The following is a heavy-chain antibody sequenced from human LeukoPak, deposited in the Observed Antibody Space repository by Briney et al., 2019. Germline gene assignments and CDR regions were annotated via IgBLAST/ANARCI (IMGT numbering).Heavy chain of an antibody. D-gene: IGHD3-22*01. CDR1: VSSTSRSSYY. V-gene: IGHV4-39*01. CDR3: ARTLYYYDSSGYKDAFDI. CDR2: IYYSGST. J-gene: IGHJ3*02. Sequence: SETLTLTRALSVSSTSRSSYYWGRIRQPPWNGLPWSGNIYYSGSTYYNPSLKSRVTISVDTSKSQFSLKLSSVTAADTAVYYCARTLYYYDSSGYKDAFDIWGQGTMVTVSS.